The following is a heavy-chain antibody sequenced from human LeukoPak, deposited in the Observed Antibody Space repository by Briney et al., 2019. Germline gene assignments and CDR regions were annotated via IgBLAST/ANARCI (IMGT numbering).Heavy chain of an antibody. J-gene: IGHJ5*02. CDR1: GFTFSSYW. D-gene: IGHD5-18*01. CDR3: AKGARAGTAMVPTNWFDP. Sequence: GGSLRLSCAASGFTFSSYWMHWVRQAPGKGLVWVSRINTDGSSTSYADSVKGRFTISRDNAKNTLYLQMNSLRAEDTAVYYCAKGARAGTAMVPTNWFDPWGQGTLVTVSS. V-gene: IGHV3-74*01. CDR2: INTDGSST.